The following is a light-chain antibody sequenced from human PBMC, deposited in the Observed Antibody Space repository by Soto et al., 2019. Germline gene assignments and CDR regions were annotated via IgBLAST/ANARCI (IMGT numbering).Light chain of an antibody. CDR3: QHSYSSIT. CDR1: QGISSY. Sequence: DIQLTQSPSFLSASVGDRVTITCRASQGISSYLAWYQPKPGKAPNLLFYAASTLQSGVPSTFSGGGSGTDFTLTISSLQPEDFATYYCQHSYSSITFGQGTRLEIK. V-gene: IGKV1-39*01. J-gene: IGKJ5*01. CDR2: AAS.